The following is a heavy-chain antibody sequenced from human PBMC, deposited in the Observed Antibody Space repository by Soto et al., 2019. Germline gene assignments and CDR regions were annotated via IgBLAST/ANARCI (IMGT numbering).Heavy chain of an antibody. D-gene: IGHD3-16*01. Sequence: EVQLLDSGGGLVQPGGSLRLSCAASGFTFSNYAMTWVRQGPGKGLEWVSGISGSGGRSYYADSVKGRFTISRDNYKSRLYLKMNSLRAEDTVVYYCGRGYVVWSSGQPYYFDSWGQGTLVTVSS. CDR1: GFTFSNYA. CDR2: ISGSGGRS. V-gene: IGHV3-23*01. J-gene: IGHJ4*02. CDR3: GRGYVVWSSGQPYYFDS.